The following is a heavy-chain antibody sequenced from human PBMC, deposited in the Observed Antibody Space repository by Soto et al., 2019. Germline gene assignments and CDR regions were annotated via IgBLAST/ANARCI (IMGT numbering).Heavy chain of an antibody. CDR2: IYYSGCT. J-gene: IGHJ4*02. V-gene: IGHV4-31*03. CDR1: GGSISSGGYY. Sequence: PSETLSLTCTLSGGSISSGGYYWSWISQHPGKGLEWSGYIYYSGCTYYNPSLKSRVTISVDTSKNKFSLKLSSLTAADTAVYYCAGGHALRFLEWLTSFDYLGQGTLVTVST. CDR3: AGGHALRFLEWLTSFDY. D-gene: IGHD3-3*01.